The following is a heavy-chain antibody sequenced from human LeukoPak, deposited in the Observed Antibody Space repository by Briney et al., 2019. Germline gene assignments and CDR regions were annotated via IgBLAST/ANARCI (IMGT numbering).Heavy chain of an antibody. V-gene: IGHV3-15*01. CDR1: GFSFMNAW. CDR2: IKSNADGGTP. J-gene: IGHJ4*02. D-gene: IGHD2/OR15-2a*01. CDR3: TTFYHEYSPY. Sequence: GGSLRLSCAASGFSFMNAWMIWVRQAPGKGLEWVGRIKSNADGGTPDYAAPARGRFTISRDDSKNTPYLQMNSLKTEDTAVYYCTTFYHEYSPYWGRGTLVTVSS.